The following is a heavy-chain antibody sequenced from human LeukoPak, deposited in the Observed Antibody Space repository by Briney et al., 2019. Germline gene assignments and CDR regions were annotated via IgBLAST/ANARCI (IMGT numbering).Heavy chain of an antibody. Sequence: GGSLRLSCAASGFTFSSYGMHWVRQAPGKGLEWVAFIRYDGSNKYYADSVKGRFTISRDNAKNTLYLQMNSLRAEDTAVYYCARVWGSGGYDYGALRWGQGTLVTVSS. V-gene: IGHV3-30*02. CDR1: GFTFSSYG. D-gene: IGHD4-17*01. CDR3: ARVWGSGGYDYGALR. J-gene: IGHJ4*02. CDR2: IRYDGSNK.